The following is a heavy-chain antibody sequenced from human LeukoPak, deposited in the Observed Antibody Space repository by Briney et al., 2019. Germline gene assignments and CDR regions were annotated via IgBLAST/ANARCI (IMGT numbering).Heavy chain of an antibody. CDR3: ARASITMIVVVRFAFDI. V-gene: IGHV4-30-4*01. Sequence: PSETLSLTCAVYGGSFSGYYWSWIRQPPGKGLEWIGYIYYSGSTYYNPSLKSRVTISVDTSKNQFSLKLSSVTAADTAVYYCARASITMIVVVRFAFDIWGQGTMVTVSS. CDR2: IYYSGST. CDR1: GGSFSGYY. J-gene: IGHJ3*02. D-gene: IGHD3-22*01.